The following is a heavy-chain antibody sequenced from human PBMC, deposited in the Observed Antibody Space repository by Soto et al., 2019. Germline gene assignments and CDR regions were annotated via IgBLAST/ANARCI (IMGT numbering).Heavy chain of an antibody. Sequence: SETLSLTCAVSGGSISSSNWWSWVRQPPGKGLEWIGEIYHSGSTNYNPSLKSRVTISVDKSKNQFSLKLSSVTAADTAVYYCARDRPTGDRGFDYWGQGTLVTVSS. J-gene: IGHJ4*02. CDR3: ARDRPTGDRGFDY. CDR1: GGSISSSNW. V-gene: IGHV4-4*02. CDR2: IYHSGST.